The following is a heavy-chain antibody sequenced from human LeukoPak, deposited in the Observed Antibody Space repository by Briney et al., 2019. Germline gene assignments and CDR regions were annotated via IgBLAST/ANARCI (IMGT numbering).Heavy chain of an antibody. Sequence: GGSLRLSCAASGFTFSSYAVSWVRQAPGKGLEWVSAISGSGGSTYYADSVKGRFTISRDNSKNTLYLQMNSLRAEDTAVYYCAKDHSSNFHWYFDLWGRGTLVTVSS. D-gene: IGHD6-13*01. CDR1: GFTFSSYA. J-gene: IGHJ2*01. CDR2: ISGSGGST. CDR3: AKDHSSNFHWYFDL. V-gene: IGHV3-23*01.